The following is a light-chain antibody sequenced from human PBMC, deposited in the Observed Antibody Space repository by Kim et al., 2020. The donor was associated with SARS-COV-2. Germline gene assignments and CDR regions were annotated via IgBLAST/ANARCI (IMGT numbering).Light chain of an antibody. J-gene: IGKJ4*01. CDR2: GAS. V-gene: IGKV1-17*03. CDR3: LQHNNYPLT. CDR1: QVISNY. Sequence: SAVGDRVTISCRASQVISNYLAWFQWRPGKVPKRLIYGASSLQSGVPSRFSGSGSGTEFTLTISNLQPEDFATYYCLQHNNYPLTFGGGTKVDIK.